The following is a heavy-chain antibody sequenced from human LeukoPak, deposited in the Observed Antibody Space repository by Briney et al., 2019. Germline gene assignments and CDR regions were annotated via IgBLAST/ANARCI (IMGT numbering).Heavy chain of an antibody. CDR2: ISWNSGSI. CDR3: AKGGSASIVARGGNWFDP. D-gene: IGHD6-6*01. J-gene: IGHJ5*02. Sequence: PGGSLRLSCAASGFTFDDYAMHWVRQAPGKGLEWVSGISWNSGSIGYADSVKGRFTISRDNAKNSLYLQMNSLRAEDTALYYCAKGGSASIVARGGNWFDPWGQGTLVTVSS. CDR1: GFTFDDYA. V-gene: IGHV3-9*01.